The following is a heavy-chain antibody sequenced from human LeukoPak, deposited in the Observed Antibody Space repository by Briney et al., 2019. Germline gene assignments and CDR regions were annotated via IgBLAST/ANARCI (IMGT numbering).Heavy chain of an antibody. J-gene: IGHJ5*02. CDR3: ARIAVAGNWFDP. Sequence: ASVKVSRKASGYTFTSYYMHWVRQAPGQGLEWMGIINPSGGSTSYAQKFQGRVTMTRDTSTSTVYMELSSLRSEDTAVYYCARIAVAGNWFDPWGQGTLVTVSS. V-gene: IGHV1-46*01. D-gene: IGHD6-19*01. CDR2: INPSGGST. CDR1: GYTFTSYY.